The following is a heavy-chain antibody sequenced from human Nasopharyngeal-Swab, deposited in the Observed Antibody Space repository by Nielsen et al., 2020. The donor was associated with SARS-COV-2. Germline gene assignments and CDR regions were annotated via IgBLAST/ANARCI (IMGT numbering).Heavy chain of an antibody. V-gene: IGHV3-33*08. CDR2: IWYDGSNK. D-gene: IGHD5-12*01. CDR3: ARAWWLRGYFDY. CDR1: GFGFNNFG. J-gene: IGHJ4*02. Sequence: GGSLRLSCAASGFGFNNFGMHWVRQAPGKGLEWVAVIWYDGSNKYYADSVKGRFTISRDNSKNTLYLQMNSLRAEDTAVYYCARAWWLRGYFDYWGQGTLVTVSS.